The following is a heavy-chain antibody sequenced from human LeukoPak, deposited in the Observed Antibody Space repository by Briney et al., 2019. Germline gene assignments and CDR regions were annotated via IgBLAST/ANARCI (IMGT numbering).Heavy chain of an antibody. CDR1: GGSISSSSYY. CDR3: ARVYGGEGSSWLYYYYYMDV. D-gene: IGHD6-13*01. V-gene: IGHV4-39*07. CDR2: IYYSGST. Sequence: PSETLSLTCTVSGGSISSSSYYWGWLRQPPGKGLEWIGSIYYSGSTYYNPSLKSQVTISVDTSKNQFSLKLSSVTAADTAVYYCARVYGGEGSSWLYYYYYMDVWGKGTTVTVSS. J-gene: IGHJ6*03.